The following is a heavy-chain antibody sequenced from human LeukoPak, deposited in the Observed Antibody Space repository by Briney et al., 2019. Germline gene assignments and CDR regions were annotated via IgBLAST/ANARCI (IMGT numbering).Heavy chain of an antibody. J-gene: IGHJ4*02. Sequence: PGGSLRLSCAASGFTFSSYWMHWVRQAPGKGLVWVSRINSDGSTTSYADSVEGRFTISRDNAKNTLYLQMNSLRAEDTAVYYCARLGFVGGWGPFDCWGQGTLVTVSS. CDR1: GFTFSSYW. CDR3: ARLGFVGGWGPFDC. D-gene: IGHD6-19*01. CDR2: INSDGSTT. V-gene: IGHV3-74*01.